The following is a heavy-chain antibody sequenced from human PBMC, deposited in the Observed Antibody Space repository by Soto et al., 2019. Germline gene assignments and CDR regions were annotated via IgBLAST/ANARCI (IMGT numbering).Heavy chain of an antibody. CDR2: ISATGGSK. Sequence: GSLRLSCAASGFTFSIYSMSWVRQAPGKGLEWVSGISATGGSKHYADSVRGRFAISRDNFKATLFLYMNSLRAEVTAVYYCAKSTGDTWTTHYFDYWGKGILVTVSS. CDR1: GFTFSIYS. D-gene: IGHD4-4*01. V-gene: IGHV3-23*01. J-gene: IGHJ4*02. CDR3: AKSTGDTWTTHYFDY.